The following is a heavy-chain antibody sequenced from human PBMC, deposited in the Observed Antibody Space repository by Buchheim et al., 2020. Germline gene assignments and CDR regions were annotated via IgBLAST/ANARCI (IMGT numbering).Heavy chain of an antibody. J-gene: IGHJ4*02. Sequence: QVQLVESGGGVVQPGRSLRLSCAASGFTFSSYGMHWVRQAPGKGLEWVAVIWYDGSNKYYADSVKGRFTISRDNSKNTLYLQMNSLRAEDTAVYYCATDLLLGRPDYLDHWGQGTL. CDR1: GFTFSSYG. D-gene: IGHD3-10*01. CDR3: ATDLLLGRPDYLDH. V-gene: IGHV3-33*01. CDR2: IWYDGSNK.